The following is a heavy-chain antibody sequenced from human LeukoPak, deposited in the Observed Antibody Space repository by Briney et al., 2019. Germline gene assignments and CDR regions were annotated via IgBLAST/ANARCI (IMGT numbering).Heavy chain of an antibody. D-gene: IGHD2-15*01. CDR3: ARDNSGGSTWWFDP. CDR1: GGTFSSYA. CDR2: IIPIFGTA. J-gene: IGHJ5*02. Sequence: GASVKVSCKASGGTFSSYAISWVRQAPGQGLEWTGGIIPIFGTANYAQKFQGRVTITADESTSTAYMELSSLRSEDTAVYYCARDNSGGSTWWFDPWGQGTLVTVSS. V-gene: IGHV1-69*13.